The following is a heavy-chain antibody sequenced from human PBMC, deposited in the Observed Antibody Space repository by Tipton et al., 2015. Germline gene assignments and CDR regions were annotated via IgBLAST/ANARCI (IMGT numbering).Heavy chain of an antibody. Sequence: TLSLTYAVSAYSISTDYYWVWIRQPPGKGLEWIGTISHGGNTFYNPSLKSRVTISADTSKNQFSLRLSSVTAADTAVYYCACHDYDLLTRDYQTVDYWGQGTLVTVSS. J-gene: IGHJ4*02. D-gene: IGHD3-9*01. CDR1: AYSISTDYY. CDR2: ISHGGNT. CDR3: ACHDYDLLTRDYQTVDY. V-gene: IGHV4-38-2*01.